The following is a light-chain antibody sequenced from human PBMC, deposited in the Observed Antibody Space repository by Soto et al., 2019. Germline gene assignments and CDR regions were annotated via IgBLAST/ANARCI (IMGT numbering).Light chain of an antibody. Sequence: EIVLTQSPVTLSVSPGERATLSCRASQSVSSNLAWYQQSPGQAPRLLIYGASTRAAGIPARFSGSGSGTKFTLTISSLQSEVFAHYYCQQYNYGSPLTFGGGTKVEIK. V-gene: IGKV3-15*01. CDR2: GAS. CDR1: QSVSSN. J-gene: IGKJ4*01. CDR3: QQYNYGSPLT.